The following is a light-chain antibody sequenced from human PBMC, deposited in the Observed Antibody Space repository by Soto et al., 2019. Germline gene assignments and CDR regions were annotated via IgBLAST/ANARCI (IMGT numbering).Light chain of an antibody. CDR3: ISYTDRQSYL. CDR2: AVS. V-gene: IGLV2-14*03. CDR1: SSDIGSYDH. J-gene: IGLJ1*01. Sequence: QSALTQPASVSGSPEQSITISCSGTSSDIGSYDHVAWYQQFPGKSPKLIIYAVSDRPSGVSDRSSGSKSGISASLTISGLQTEDEADYYCISYTDRQSYLFGTGTKVTVL.